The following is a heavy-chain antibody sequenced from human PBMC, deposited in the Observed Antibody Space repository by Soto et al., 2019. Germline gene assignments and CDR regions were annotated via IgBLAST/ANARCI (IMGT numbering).Heavy chain of an antibody. CDR1: GFTFRSYA. V-gene: IGHV3-30*03. CDR3: ARGERWDLAVNVAPMGAEN. CDR2: ISYDGDNK. J-gene: IGHJ4*02. D-gene: IGHD1-26*01. Sequence: QVHLVESGGGVVQPGTSLRLSCAASGFTFRSYAMHWFRQAPGKGREWVASISYDGDNKFYEDSLQGRSSLSRDNSNDMLQLPVDSLRPEDSALYFCARGERWDLAVNVAPMGAENWGQGTQVTVTS.